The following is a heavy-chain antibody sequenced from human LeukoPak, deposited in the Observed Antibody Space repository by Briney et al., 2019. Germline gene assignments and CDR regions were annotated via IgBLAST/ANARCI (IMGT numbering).Heavy chain of an antibody. CDR3: AKDRYCSSTSCYVDFDY. CDR1: GFTFSSYA. CDR2: ISGSGGST. J-gene: IGHJ4*02. D-gene: IGHD2-2*01. V-gene: IGHV3-23*01. Sequence: GGSPRLSCAASGFTFSSYAMSWVRQAPGKGLEWVSAISGSGGSTYYADSVKGRFTISRDNSKNTLYLQMNSLRAEDTAVYYCAKDRYCSSTSCYVDFDYWGQGTLVTVSS.